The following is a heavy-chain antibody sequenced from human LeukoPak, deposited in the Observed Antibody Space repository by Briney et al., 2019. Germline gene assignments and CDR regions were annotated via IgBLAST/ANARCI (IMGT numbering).Heavy chain of an antibody. V-gene: IGHV3-20*04. CDR2: INWNGGST. Sequence: GGSLRLSRAASGFTFDDYGMSWVRQAPGKGLEWVSGINWNGGSTGYAGSVKGRFTISRDNAKNSLYLQMNSLRAEDTALYYCARDGYGDYWSDYWGQGTLVTVSS. CDR3: ARDGYGDYWSDY. D-gene: IGHD4-17*01. J-gene: IGHJ4*02. CDR1: GFTFDDYG.